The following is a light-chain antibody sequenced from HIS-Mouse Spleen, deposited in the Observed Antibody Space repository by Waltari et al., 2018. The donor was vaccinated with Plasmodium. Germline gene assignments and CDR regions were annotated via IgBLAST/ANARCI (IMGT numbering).Light chain of an antibody. CDR3: QQYGSYPYT. Sequence: EIVLTQSPGTLSLSPGERATLSCRASQSVSSSYLAWYQQKPGQAPRLLIYGASSRATGIRDRFSGSGSGTDFTLTISRLEPEDFAVYYCQQYGSYPYTFGQGTKLEIK. J-gene: IGKJ2*01. V-gene: IGKV3-20*01. CDR1: QSVSSSY. CDR2: GAS.